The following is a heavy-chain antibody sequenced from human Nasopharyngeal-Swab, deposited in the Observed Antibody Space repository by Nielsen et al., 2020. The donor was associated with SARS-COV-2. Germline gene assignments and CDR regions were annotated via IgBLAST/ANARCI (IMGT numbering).Heavy chain of an antibody. D-gene: IGHD1-26*01. V-gene: IGHV3-7*03. CDR3: ARAVAGATDY. CDR2: IKEDGSQK. Sequence: GESLKISCAVSGFTFSTFWMTWVRQAPGKGLEWVANIKEDGSQKYCLDSVKGRFTISRDNAKNSLYLQMNSLRAEDTAIYFCARAVAGATDYWGQGTLVTVSS. J-gene: IGHJ4*02. CDR1: GFTFSTFW.